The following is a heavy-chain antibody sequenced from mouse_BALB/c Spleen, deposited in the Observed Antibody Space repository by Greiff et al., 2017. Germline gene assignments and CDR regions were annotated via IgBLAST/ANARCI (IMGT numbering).Heavy chain of an antibody. Sequence: EVKLQESGAELVKPGASVKLSCTASGFNIKDTYMHWVKQRPEQGLEWIGRIDPANGNTKYDPKFQGKATITADTSSNTAYLQLSSLTSEDTAVYYCASVDSSGYAWFAYWGQGTLVTVSA. CDR1: GFNIKDTY. CDR3: ASVDSSGYAWFAY. J-gene: IGHJ3*01. V-gene: IGHV14-3*02. D-gene: IGHD3-2*01. CDR2: IDPANGNT.